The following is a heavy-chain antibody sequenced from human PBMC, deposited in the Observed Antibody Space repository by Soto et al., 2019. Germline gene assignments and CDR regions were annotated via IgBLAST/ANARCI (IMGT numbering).Heavy chain of an antibody. CDR2: IVVGSGNT. CDR3: ARGYPPRDQVGNLPGAH. D-gene: IGHD2-15*01. V-gene: IGHV1-58*02. Sequence: SVKVSCKDPGFTFTNSAIQWVRQARGQRLEWIGWIVVGSGNTNYAQKYQDRVTITRDMSTSTVYMDLNSLRSEDTAVYYCARGYPPRDQVGNLPGAHWGQGTLVTVSS. J-gene: IGHJ4*02. CDR1: GFTFTNSA.